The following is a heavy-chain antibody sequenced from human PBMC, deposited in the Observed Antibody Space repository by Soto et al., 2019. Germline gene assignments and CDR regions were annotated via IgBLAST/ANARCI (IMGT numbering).Heavy chain of an antibody. D-gene: IGHD6-19*01. CDR2: ISGSGSRR. CDR1: GFCIDNV. V-gene: IGHV3-23*01. J-gene: IGHJ4*02. Sequence: GVPITLSCAASGFCIDNVMTWLRKDKGKGLDWVSTISGSGSRRYYADSVKGRFTVSRDNSKNTLYLQMNSLRGDDTAVYYCAKDSWGGTVSGWSHDSWGQGTLVTVSS. CDR3: AKDSWGGTVSGWSHDS.